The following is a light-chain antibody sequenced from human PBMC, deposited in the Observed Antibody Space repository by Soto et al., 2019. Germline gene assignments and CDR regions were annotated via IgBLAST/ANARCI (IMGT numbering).Light chain of an antibody. CDR1: SSDVGGYNY. J-gene: IGLJ3*02. CDR2: EVN. CDR3: KSYTGMNTWV. Sequence: QSVLTQPPSASGSPGQSVTISCTGTSSDVGGYNYVSWYQQHPGKAPKVMIYEVNKRPSGVPDRFSGSKSGNTAALTVSGPQSEDEADYSCKSYTGMNTWVDGGGTQLTVL. V-gene: IGLV2-8*01.